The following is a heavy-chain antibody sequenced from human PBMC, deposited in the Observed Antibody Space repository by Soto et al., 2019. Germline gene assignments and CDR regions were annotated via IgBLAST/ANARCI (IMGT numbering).Heavy chain of an antibody. Sequence: QVQLVQSGAEVKKPGASVKVSCKASGYTFTSYAMNWVRQAPGQRLEGMGWINAGNGNTKYSQKFQGRVTITRDTSASTAYMELSSLRSEDTAVYFCARSKGSVCDYWGQGTLVTVFS. CDR1: GYTFTSYA. V-gene: IGHV1-3*01. CDR3: ARSKGSVCDY. CDR2: INAGNGNT. J-gene: IGHJ4*02.